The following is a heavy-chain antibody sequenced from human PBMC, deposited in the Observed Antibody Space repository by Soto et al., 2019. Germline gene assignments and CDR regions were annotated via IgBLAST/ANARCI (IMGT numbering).Heavy chain of an antibody. J-gene: IGHJ3*01. D-gene: IGHD2-15*01. CDR1: GFTFNYYW. Sequence: EVQLVESEGGLVQRGGSLRLSCAASGFTFNYYWMHWVRQAPGQGLVWVSHIHSDGSSTTYADSVKGRFTISRDNAKNTLYRQVNGLSAEDTAVYYCARCDEGGFVLWGQGTTVNVAS. CDR3: ARCDEGGFVL. V-gene: IGHV3-74*01. CDR2: IHSDGSST.